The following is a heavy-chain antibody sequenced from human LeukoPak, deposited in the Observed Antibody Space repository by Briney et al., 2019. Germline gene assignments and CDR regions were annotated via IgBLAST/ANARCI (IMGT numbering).Heavy chain of an antibody. Sequence: GGSLRLSCAASGFTFSSYAMSWVRQAPGKGLEWVSAISSSGGSTYYADSVKGRFTVSRDNSKNTLYLQMNSLRAEDTAVYYCAKDRAVVTLVKFDYWGQGTLVTVSS. J-gene: IGHJ4*02. D-gene: IGHD4-23*01. V-gene: IGHV3-23*01. CDR1: GFTFSSYA. CDR2: ISSSGGST. CDR3: AKDRAVVTLVKFDY.